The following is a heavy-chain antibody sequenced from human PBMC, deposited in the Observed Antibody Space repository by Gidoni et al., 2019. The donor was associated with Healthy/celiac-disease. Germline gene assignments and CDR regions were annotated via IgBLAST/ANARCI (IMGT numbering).Heavy chain of an antibody. CDR1: GGSFSGYY. Sequence: QVQLQQWGAGLLKPSETLSLTCAVYGGSFSGYYWSWIRQPPGKGLEWIGEINHSGSTNYNPSLKSRVTISVDTSKNQFSLKLSSVTAADTAVYYCARTQIRNAFDIWGQGTMVTVSS. V-gene: IGHV4-34*01. J-gene: IGHJ3*02. CDR2: INHSGST. CDR3: ARTQIRNAFDI.